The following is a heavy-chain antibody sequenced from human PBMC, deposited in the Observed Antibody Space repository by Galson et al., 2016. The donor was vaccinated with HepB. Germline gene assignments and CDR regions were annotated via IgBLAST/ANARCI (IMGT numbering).Heavy chain of an antibody. CDR2: IYYSGST. V-gene: IGHV4-39*01. CDR3: ARHVGYYYSYWYFDL. Sequence: SETLSLTCTVSGGSISSSSYYWGWIRQPPGKGLEWIGGIYYSGSTYYNPSLKSRVTISVDTSKNQFSLKLSSVTAADTAVYYCARHVGYYYSYWYFDLWGRGTLVTVSS. D-gene: IGHD3-22*01. J-gene: IGHJ2*01. CDR1: GGSISSSSYY.